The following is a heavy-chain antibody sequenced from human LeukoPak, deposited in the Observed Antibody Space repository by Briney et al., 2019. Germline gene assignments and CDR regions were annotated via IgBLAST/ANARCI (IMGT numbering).Heavy chain of an antibody. V-gene: IGHV1-46*04. J-gene: IGHJ1*01. CDR3: ARGIASTWGNFQH. CDR1: GYTFTDYN. D-gene: IGHD3-16*01. CDR2: IDPSGDTT. Sequence: ASVKVSCKASGYTFTDYNMYWVRQAPGRGPEWMGMIDPSGDTTIYAQMLQGRVTMTRDTSTRTVYMDLSSLRSDDTAVYYCARGIASTWGNFQHWGQGTLVIVSS.